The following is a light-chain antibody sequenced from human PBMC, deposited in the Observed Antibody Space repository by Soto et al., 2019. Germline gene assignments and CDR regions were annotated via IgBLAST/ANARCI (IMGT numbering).Light chain of an antibody. Sequence: QSVLTQPPSVSGAPGQRVTISCTGSSSNIGANYDVHWYQQRPGTAPKLLIFGNKNRPSGVPDRFSGPKSGTSASLAITGLQAEDEGDYYCQSYDSTLSARYVFGTGTKGPVL. CDR2: GNK. CDR3: QSYDSTLSARYV. V-gene: IGLV1-40*01. CDR1: SSNIGANYD. J-gene: IGLJ1*01.